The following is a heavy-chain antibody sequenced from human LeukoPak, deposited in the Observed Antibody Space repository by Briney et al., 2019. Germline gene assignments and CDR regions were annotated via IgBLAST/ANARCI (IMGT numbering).Heavy chain of an antibody. CDR2: IYYSGST. V-gene: IGHV4-59*01. D-gene: IGHD3-9*01. J-gene: IGHJ6*03. CDR1: GGSISSYY. CDR3: ARGTPTYDILTGYYPYYYYYYMDV. Sequence: PSETLSLTCTVSGGSISSYYWSWIRQPPGKGLEWIGYIYYSGSTNYNPSLKSRVTISVDTSKNQFSLKLSSVTAADTAVYYCARGTPTYDILTGYYPYYYYYYMDVWGKGTTVTISS.